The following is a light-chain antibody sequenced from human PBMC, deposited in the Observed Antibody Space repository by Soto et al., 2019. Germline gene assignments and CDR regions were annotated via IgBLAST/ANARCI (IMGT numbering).Light chain of an antibody. CDR2: ENN. V-gene: IGLV1-51*02. Sequence: QSVLTQPPSVSAAPGQKVTISCSGSSSNIGSNYVSWYQQLPGTAPKLLIYENNKRPSGIPDRFSGSKSGTSATLGITGLQTGDEADYYCGTWDSSPWVFGGGTKLTVL. CDR3: GTWDSSPWV. J-gene: IGLJ3*02. CDR1: SSNIGSNY.